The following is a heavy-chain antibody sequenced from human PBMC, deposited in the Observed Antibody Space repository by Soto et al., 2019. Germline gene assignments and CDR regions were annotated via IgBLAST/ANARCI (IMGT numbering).Heavy chain of an antibody. CDR1: GFIFSDYY. J-gene: IGHJ4*02. Sequence: QVQLVESGGGLVKPGGSLRLSCAASGFIFSDYYMGWIRQAPGKGLEWVSYISSTSSHTNYADSVRGRFTISRDNAKNSLYLQMNSLRAEDTAVYYCARFLWFGEVVGWYYDYWGQGTLVTVSS. CDR3: ARFLWFGEVVGWYYDY. D-gene: IGHD3-10*01. CDR2: ISSTSSHT. V-gene: IGHV3-11*05.